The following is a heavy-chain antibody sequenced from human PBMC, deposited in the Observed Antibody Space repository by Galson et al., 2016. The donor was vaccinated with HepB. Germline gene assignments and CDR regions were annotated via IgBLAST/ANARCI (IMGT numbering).Heavy chain of an antibody. V-gene: IGHV3-64D*06. Sequence: SLRLSCAASGFTLINYAMHWVRQAPGKGLEYVSTISANGGYTNYADSVKGRFTISRDNSKNTLYLQMSSLRPEDTAVYYCEKGGYYDRKGFDYWGQGTLVAVSS. CDR1: GFTLINYA. CDR2: ISANGGYT. CDR3: EKGGYYDRKGFDY. D-gene: IGHD3-22*01. J-gene: IGHJ4*02.